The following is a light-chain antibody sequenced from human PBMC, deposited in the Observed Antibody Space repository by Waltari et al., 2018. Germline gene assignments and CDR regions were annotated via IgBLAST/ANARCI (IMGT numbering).Light chain of an antibody. V-gene: IGLV2-14*01. CDR1: SSDVGGYNY. CDR2: EVT. Sequence: QSALTQPASASGSLGPSITISCTGTSSDVGGYNYVSWYHQHTGKAPKLMIYEVTNRPSGVSKRFSGSKSGNTASLTISGLQAEDEADYYCKSYTSSSTLLFGGGTKLTVL. J-gene: IGLJ2*01. CDR3: KSYTSSSTLL.